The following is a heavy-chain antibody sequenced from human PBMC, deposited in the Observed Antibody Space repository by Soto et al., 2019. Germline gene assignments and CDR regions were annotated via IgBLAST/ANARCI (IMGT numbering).Heavy chain of an antibody. CDR2: AGTSDDT. J-gene: IGHJ3*01. D-gene: IGHD4-17*01. CDR3: AKERITTVTWDGLDV. V-gene: IGHV3-13*01. CDR1: GSTFRSYD. Sequence: GGSLRLSCAASGSTFRSYDMNWVRQVAGKGLEWVAGAGTSDDTYHADSVKGRFTISREEAKNTLYLQMNNLRAEDTAVYYCAKERITTVTWDGLDVWGQGTTVTVSS.